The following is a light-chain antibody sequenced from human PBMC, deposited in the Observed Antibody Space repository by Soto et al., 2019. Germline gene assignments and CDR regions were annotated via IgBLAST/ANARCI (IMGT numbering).Light chain of an antibody. V-gene: IGLV2-18*01. CDR1: SSDVGRYNR. CDR3: SLYTTNSTFV. Sequence: LTQPPSVSGSPGQSVTISCTGTSSDVGRYNRVSWYQQPPGTAPKLLIYEVRNRPSGVPDRFSGSKSANTASLTISGLQAEDEADYYCSLYTTNSTFVFGAGTKVTV. CDR2: EVR. J-gene: IGLJ1*01.